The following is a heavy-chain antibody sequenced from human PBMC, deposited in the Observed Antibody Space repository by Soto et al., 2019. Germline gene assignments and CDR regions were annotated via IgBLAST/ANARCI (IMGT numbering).Heavy chain of an antibody. Sequence: SETLSLTCAVYGGSFSGYYWSWIRQPPGKGLEWIGEINHSGSTNYNPSLKSRVTISVDTSKNQFSLKLSSVTAADTAVYYCARGFTKSLKAKSITAGMFDYWGQGTLVTVSS. J-gene: IGHJ4*02. CDR1: GGSFSGYY. V-gene: IGHV4-34*01. D-gene: IGHD6-13*01. CDR3: ARGFTKSLKAKSITAGMFDY. CDR2: INHSGST.